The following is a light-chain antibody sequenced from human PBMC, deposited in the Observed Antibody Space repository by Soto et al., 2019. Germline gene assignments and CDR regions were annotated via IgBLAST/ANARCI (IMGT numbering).Light chain of an antibody. J-gene: IGLJ1*01. CDR1: NSDVGGYNY. CDR2: EVS. V-gene: IGLV2-8*01. CDR3: SSHAGSDAFYV. Sequence: QSALTQPPSASGSPGQSVTISCTGTNSDVGGYNYVSWYQQHPGKAPKLLIYEVSKRPSGVPDRFSGSKSGKTASLTVSGLQAEDEADYYCSSHAGSDAFYVFGTGTKLTVL.